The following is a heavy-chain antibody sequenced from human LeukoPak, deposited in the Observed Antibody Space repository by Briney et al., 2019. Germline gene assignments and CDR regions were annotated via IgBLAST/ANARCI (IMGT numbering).Heavy chain of an antibody. Sequence: KPSETLSLTCTVSGGSISSYYWSWIRQPPGKGLEWIGEINHSGSTNYNPSLKSRVTISVDTSKNQFSLKLSSVTAADTAVYYCARVPPYGSGRGYFDYWGQGTLVTVSS. CDR1: GGSISSYY. CDR2: INHSGST. D-gene: IGHD3-10*01. J-gene: IGHJ4*02. CDR3: ARVPPYGSGRGYFDY. V-gene: IGHV4-34*01.